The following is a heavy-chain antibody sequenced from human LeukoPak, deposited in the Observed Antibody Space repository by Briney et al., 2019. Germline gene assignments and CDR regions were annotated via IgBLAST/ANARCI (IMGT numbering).Heavy chain of an antibody. CDR2: ISWNSGSI. J-gene: IGHJ5*02. D-gene: IGHD3-10*01. V-gene: IGHV3-9*01. CDR1: GFTFDDYA. CDR3: TTDPGGYYPGWFDP. Sequence: GGSLRLSCAASGFTFDDYAMHWVRQAPGKGLEWVSGISWNSGSISYADSVKGRFTISRDNAKNSLYLQMNSLKTEDTAVYYCTTDPGGYYPGWFDPWGQGTLVTVSS.